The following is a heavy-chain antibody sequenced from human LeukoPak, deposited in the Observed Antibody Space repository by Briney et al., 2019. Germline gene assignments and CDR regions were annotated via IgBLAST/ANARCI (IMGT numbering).Heavy chain of an antibody. CDR2: IYYSGRT. V-gene: IGHV4-39*01. CDR3: ARNNTLMMYPRGGEDKGFDY. D-gene: IGHD2-8*01. CDR1: GGSISSSSYY. Sequence: SETLSLTCTVSGGSISSSSYYWGWIRQPPGKGLEWIGSIYYSGRTYYNPSLKSRVTISVDTSKNQFSLKLSSVTAADTAVYYCARNNTLMMYPRGGEDKGFDYWGQGTLVTVSS. J-gene: IGHJ4*02.